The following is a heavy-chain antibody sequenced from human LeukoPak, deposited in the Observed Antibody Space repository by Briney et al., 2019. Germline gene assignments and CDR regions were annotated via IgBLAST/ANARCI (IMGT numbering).Heavy chain of an antibody. CDR3: ARGNVDTAMVTGYYYYYGMDV. CDR1: GGSISSGSYY. CDR2: IYTSGST. D-gene: IGHD5-18*01. V-gene: IGHV4-61*02. J-gene: IGHJ6*02. Sequence: SETLSLTCTVSGGSISSGSYYWSWIRQPAGKGLEWIGRIYTSGSTNYNPSLKSRVTISVDTSKNQFSLKLSSVTAADTAAYYCARGNVDTAMVTGYYYYYGMDVWGQGTTVTVSS.